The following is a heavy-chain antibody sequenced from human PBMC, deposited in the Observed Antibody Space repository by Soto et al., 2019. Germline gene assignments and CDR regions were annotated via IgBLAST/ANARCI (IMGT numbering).Heavy chain of an antibody. J-gene: IGHJ5*02. CDR3: AKDRTSSGTTVRFDP. D-gene: IGHD1-1*01. CDR1: WFTFGSFA. Sequence: PWGFLRLCYTGSWFTFGSFAMSWVRQDQGKGPEWVSAISGSGSATYYADSVKGRFTISRDNSKNTLYLQMDSLRDDDTAVYYCAKDRTSSGTTVRFDPWGRGTLVTVSS. V-gene: IGHV3-23*01. CDR2: ISGSGSAT.